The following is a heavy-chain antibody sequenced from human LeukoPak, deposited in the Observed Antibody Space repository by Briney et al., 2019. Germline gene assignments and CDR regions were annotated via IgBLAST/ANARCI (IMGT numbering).Heavy chain of an antibody. V-gene: IGHV1-18*04. CDR1: GYTFTGYY. CDR3: ARLHDYGDYGVAWFDP. CDR2: ISAYNGNT. J-gene: IGHJ5*02. Sequence: GASVKVSCKASGYTFTGYYMHWVRQAPGQGLEWMGWISAYNGNTNYAQKLQGRVTMTTDTSTSTAYMELRSLRSDDTAVYYCARLHDYGDYGVAWFDPWGQGTLVTVSS. D-gene: IGHD4-17*01.